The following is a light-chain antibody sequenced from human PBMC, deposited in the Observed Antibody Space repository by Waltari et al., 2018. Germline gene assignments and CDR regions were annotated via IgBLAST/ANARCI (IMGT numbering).Light chain of an antibody. CDR1: SGHSSYA. CDR3: QTWGTGIQV. J-gene: IGLJ3*02. V-gene: IGLV4-69*01. Sequence: QLVLTQSPSASASLGASVKFTCTLTSGHSSYAIACPQQQPEKGPRYLMKLNSDGSHSKGDGIPDRFSGSSSGAERYLTISSLQSEDEADYYCQTWGTGIQVFGGGTKLTVL. CDR2: LNSDGSH.